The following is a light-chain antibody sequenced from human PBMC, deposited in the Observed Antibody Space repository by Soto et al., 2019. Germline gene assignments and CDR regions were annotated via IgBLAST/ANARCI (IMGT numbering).Light chain of an antibody. CDR1: QSVSNN. V-gene: IGKV3-15*01. Sequence: EIVLTQSPATLSVSPGERATLSCRASQSVSNNLAWYQQKSGQAPGLLIYHASTRATGIPARFSGSGSGTELTLTISSLQSEDFAVYYCQQYNEWPLTFGGGTKVEIK. CDR2: HAS. J-gene: IGKJ4*01. CDR3: QQYNEWPLT.